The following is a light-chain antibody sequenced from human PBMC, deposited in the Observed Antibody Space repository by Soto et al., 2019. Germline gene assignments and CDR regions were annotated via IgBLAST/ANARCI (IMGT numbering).Light chain of an antibody. CDR3: AAWDDPLGFWG. J-gene: IGLJ3*02. Sequence: QSVLTQPPSASGTPGQRVTISCSGSSSNIGSNHVYWHQQLPGAAPKLLIYRNNQRPSGVPDRFSGSKSGTSASLAISGLRSEDGADYYWAAWDDPLGFWGFGGGPQLTLL. CDR2: RNN. V-gene: IGLV1-47*01. CDR1: SSNIGSNH.